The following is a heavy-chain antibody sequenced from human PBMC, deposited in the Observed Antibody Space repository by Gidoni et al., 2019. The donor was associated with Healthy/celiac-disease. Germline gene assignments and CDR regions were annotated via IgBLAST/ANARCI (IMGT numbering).Heavy chain of an antibody. CDR2: MCRSSSYI. Sequence: EVQLVASGGGLVKPGGALRLHGAASGVTVRRDSMTGVLQAPGKGLECVSSMCRSSSYIYSSDSVKGRFTLSSDTAKSSLYLQMNSLRADDTAVYYGARGDFWSGYFAGYYYYGMDVWGQGTTVTVSS. D-gene: IGHD3-3*01. CDR1: GVTVRRDS. V-gene: IGHV3-21*01. J-gene: IGHJ6*02. CDR3: ARGDFWSGYFAGYYYYGMDV.